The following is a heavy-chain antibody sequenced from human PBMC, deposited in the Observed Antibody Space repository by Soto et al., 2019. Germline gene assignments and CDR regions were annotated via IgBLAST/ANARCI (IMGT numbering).Heavy chain of an antibody. CDR3: ARDMGPSSGYYPYWFDP. Sequence: QVQLVQSGAEVKKPGSSVKVSCKASGGTFSSYAITWVRQAPGQGLEWMGGIIPIFGTANYAQKFQGRVTITADESTSTAGMELSSLSSEYTAVYYCARDMGPSSGYYPYWFDPWGQGTLVTVSS. CDR1: GGTFSSYA. CDR2: IIPIFGTA. J-gene: IGHJ5*02. V-gene: IGHV1-69*12. D-gene: IGHD3-22*01.